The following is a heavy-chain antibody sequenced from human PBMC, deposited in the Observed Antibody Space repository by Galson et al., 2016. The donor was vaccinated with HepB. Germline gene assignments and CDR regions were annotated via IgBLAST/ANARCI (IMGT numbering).Heavy chain of an antibody. CDR1: GFTFSNHW. D-gene: IGHD1-1*01. CDR3: VRRHWYDTPWGYFDY. V-gene: IGHV3-7*03. Sequence: SLRLSCAASGFTFSNHWMIWVRQTPGKGLEWVANIKHDGSEIYYVDSVKGRFSISRGNAKNSLSLQMNSLRVEDTAMYYCVRRHWYDTPWGYFDYWGQGTQVTVSS. J-gene: IGHJ4*02. CDR2: IKHDGSEI.